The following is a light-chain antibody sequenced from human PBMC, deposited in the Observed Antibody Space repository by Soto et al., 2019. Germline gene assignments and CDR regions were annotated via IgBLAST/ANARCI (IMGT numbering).Light chain of an antibody. CDR3: QQLYSYPLT. J-gene: IGKJ4*01. V-gene: IGKV1-9*01. Sequence: IQVTQSPSSLSASVGDRVTITCRASQGITSYLAWYQQKPGKAPKLLIYAASALPTGVSSRFSGSGYGTDFALTISNLQTEDFATYYCQQLYSYPLTFGGGTTVEF. CDR1: QGITSY. CDR2: AAS.